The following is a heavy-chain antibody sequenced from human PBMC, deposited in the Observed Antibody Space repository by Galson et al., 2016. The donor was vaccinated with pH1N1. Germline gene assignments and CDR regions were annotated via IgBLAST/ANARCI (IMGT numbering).Heavy chain of an antibody. Sequence: SETLSLTCNVSGGSVSSGHYYWSWIRQFPGKGLEWIGYSFYSGTTKYNPSLENRVVISLDTSKNQCTLKLTSLSAADTAVYYCARERPYGCWGGYFDSWGQGILVTVSS. CDR3: ARERPYGCWGGYFDS. CDR1: GGSVSSGHYY. V-gene: IGHV4-61*01. J-gene: IGHJ4*02. CDR2: SFYSGTT. D-gene: IGHD3-16*01.